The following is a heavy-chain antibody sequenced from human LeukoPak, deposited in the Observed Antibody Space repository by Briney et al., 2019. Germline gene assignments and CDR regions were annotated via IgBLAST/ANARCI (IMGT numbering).Heavy chain of an antibody. J-gene: IGHJ6*03. D-gene: IGHD2-8*01. CDR2: IYYSGST. Sequence: SETLSLTCTVSGGSISTYYWSWIRQPPGKGLEWIGSIYYSGSTYYNPSLKSRVTISVDTSKNQFSLKLSSVTAADTAVYYCARVKDIVPDYYMDVWGKGTTVTVSS. V-gene: IGHV4-39*07. CDR1: GGSISTYY. CDR3: ARVKDIVPDYYMDV.